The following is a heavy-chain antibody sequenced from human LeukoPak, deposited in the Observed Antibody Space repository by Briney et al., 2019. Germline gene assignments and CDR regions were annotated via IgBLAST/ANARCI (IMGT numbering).Heavy chain of an antibody. V-gene: IGHV4-59*01. J-gene: IGHJ4*02. CDR1: GGSISSYY. Sequence: PSETPSLTCSVSGGSISSYYWTWVRQPPGKGLEWIGYIYYSGSTNYNPSLKSRVTMSIDTSKNQFSLQLSPVTAADTAVYYCASALQGGFDYWGQGTLVTVSS. D-gene: IGHD2-15*01. CDR3: ASALQGGFDY. CDR2: IYYSGST.